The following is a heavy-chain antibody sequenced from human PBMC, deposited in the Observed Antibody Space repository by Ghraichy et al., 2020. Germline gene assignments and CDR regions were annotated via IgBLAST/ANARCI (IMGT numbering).Heavy chain of an antibody. CDR2: ISAYNGNT. V-gene: IGHV1-18*01. CDR3: ARGRYYYDSSGYSDYFQH. J-gene: IGHJ1*01. D-gene: IGHD3-22*01. Sequence: ASVKVSCKASGYTFTTYGVSWARQAPGQGLEWMGWISAYNGNTNYAQKIQGRVTMTTDTSTSTAYMELRSLKSDDTAVYYCARGRYYYDSSGYSDYFQHWGQGTLVTVSS. CDR1: GYTFTTYG.